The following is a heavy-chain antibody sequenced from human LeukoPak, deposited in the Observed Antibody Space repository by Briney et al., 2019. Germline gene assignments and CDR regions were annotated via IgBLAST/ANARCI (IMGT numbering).Heavy chain of an antibody. CDR1: GFTFSSYW. CDR3: ARGSHQDYFGSMTYLFDY. D-gene: IGHD3-10*01. Sequence: HPGGSLRLSCAASGFTFSSYWMHWVRQAPGKGLEWVTLISHDGRNKNYADSVKGRFTISRDNSKRTLYLEVNSLRTEDTAVYYCARGSHQDYFGSMTYLFDYWGQGTLVTVSS. V-gene: IGHV3-30*03. J-gene: IGHJ4*02. CDR2: ISHDGRNK.